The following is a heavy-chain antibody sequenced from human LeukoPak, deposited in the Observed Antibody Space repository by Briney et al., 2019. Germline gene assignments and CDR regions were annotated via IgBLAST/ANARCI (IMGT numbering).Heavy chain of an antibody. V-gene: IGHV1-69*04. CDR1: GGTFSSYA. CDR3: ARARLVPAAQDAHFDY. J-gene: IGHJ4*02. CDR2: IIPILGIA. Sequence: GASVKVSCKASGGTFSSYAISWVRQAPGQGLEWMGRIIPILGIANYAQKFQGRVTITADKSTSTAYMELSSLRTEDTAVYYCARARLVPAAQDAHFDYWGQGTLVTVSS. D-gene: IGHD2-2*01.